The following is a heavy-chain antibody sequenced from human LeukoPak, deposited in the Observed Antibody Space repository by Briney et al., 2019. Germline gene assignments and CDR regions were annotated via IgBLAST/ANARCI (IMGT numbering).Heavy chain of an antibody. D-gene: IGHD2-21*02. CDR3: ARLEVTPGYYFDY. CDR1: GGSISSSNW. V-gene: IGHV4-4*02. J-gene: IGHJ4*02. CDR2: IYHSGST. Sequence: SETLSLTCAVSGGSISSSNWWSWVRQPPGKGLEWIGEIYHSGSTNYNPSLKSRVTISVDKSKNQFSLKLSSVTAADTAVYYCARLEVTPGYYFDYWGQGTLVTVSS.